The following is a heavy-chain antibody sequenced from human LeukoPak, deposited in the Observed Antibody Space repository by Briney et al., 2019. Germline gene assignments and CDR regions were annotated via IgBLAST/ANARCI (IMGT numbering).Heavy chain of an antibody. CDR1: GGSFSTYY. J-gene: IGHJ4*02. V-gene: IGHV4-34*01. D-gene: IGHD3-22*01. CDR3: ARPYDRTDY. CDR2: INHSGST. Sequence: PSETLSLTCAVYGGSFSTYYWSWIRQPPGKGLEWIGEINHSGSTNYNPSLKSRVTISVDTSKNQFSLKLSSVTAADTAVYYCARPYDRTDYWGQGTLVTVSS.